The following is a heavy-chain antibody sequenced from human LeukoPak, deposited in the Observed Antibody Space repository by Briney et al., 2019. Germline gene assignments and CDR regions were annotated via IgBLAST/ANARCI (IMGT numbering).Heavy chain of an antibody. D-gene: IGHD3-22*01. J-gene: IGHJ4*02. CDR1: GFTFSSYA. V-gene: IGHV3-23*01. Sequence: GGSLRLSCAASGFTFSSYAMSWVRQAPGKGLEWVSAISGSGGSTHYADSVKGRFTISRDNSKNTLYLQMNSLRAEDTAVYYCATWSGRDSSGYQLDYWGQGTLVTVSS. CDR2: ISGSGGST. CDR3: ATWSGRDSSGYQLDY.